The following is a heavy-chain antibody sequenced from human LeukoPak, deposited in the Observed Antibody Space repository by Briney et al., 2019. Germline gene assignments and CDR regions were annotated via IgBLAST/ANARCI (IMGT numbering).Heavy chain of an antibody. V-gene: IGHV4-59*01. D-gene: IGHD3-3*01. J-gene: IGHJ6*02. CDR1: GGSISSYY. Sequence: SETLSLTCTVSGGSISSYYWSWIRQPPGKGLEWIGYIYYSGSTNYNPSLKSRVTISVDTSKNQFSLKLSSVTAEDTAVYYCARVEGDYYYYGMDVWGQGTTVTVSS. CDR2: IYYSGST. CDR3: ARVEGDYYYYGMDV.